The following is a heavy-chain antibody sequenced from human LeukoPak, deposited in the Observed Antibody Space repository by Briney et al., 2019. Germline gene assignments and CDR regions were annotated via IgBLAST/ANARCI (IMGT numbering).Heavy chain of an antibody. J-gene: IGHJ4*02. CDR2: ISSSSSYI. V-gene: IGHV3-21*01. D-gene: IGHD3-10*01. CDR1: GGSISSCS. Sequence: ETLSLTCTVSGGSISSCSYYWGWIRQPPGKGLEWVSSISSSSSYIYYADSVKGRFTISRDNAKNSLYMQMNSLRAEDTAVYYCARDRYGSGSYYNFDYWGQGTLVTVSS. CDR3: ARDRYGSGSYYNFDY.